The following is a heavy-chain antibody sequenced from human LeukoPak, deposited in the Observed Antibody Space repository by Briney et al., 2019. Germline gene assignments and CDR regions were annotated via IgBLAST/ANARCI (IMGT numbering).Heavy chain of an antibody. CDR3: AGTTLWFGELFIGYYYYYMDV. D-gene: IGHD3-10*01. V-gene: IGHV1-69*06. CDR1: GGTFSSYS. CDR2: IIPMSGTI. Sequence: SVKVSCKTSGGTFSSYSISWVRQAPGQGLEWMGGIIPMSGTIKYAQQFQGRVTMTADRSTSTAYMALSSLRSEDTAVYYCAGTTLWFGELFIGYYYYYMDVWGKGTTVTVSS. J-gene: IGHJ6*03.